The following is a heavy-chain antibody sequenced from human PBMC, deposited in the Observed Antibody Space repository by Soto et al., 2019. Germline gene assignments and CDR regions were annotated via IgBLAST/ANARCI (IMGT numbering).Heavy chain of an antibody. CDR2: ISNSGSS. Sequence: QVQLQESGPGLVEPSQTLSLTCTVSAVSISNDGYFWTWIRQRPGKGPEWIGYISNSGSSFSNPALRSRLAFSIDTSKNQFSLKLTSMTAADTAIYYCASRVPRRPYLGVFDYWGHGTLVTVSS. CDR1: AVSISNDGYF. J-gene: IGHJ4*01. D-gene: IGHD1-26*01. CDR3: ASRVPRRPYLGVFDY. V-gene: IGHV4-31*03.